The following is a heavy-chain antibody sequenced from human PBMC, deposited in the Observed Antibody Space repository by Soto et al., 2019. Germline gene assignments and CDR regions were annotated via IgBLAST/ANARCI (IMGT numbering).Heavy chain of an antibody. Sequence: EVQLLESGGGLVQPGGSLRLSCAAYGFTFSSYAMSWVRQAPGKGLEWVSAISGSGGSTYYADSVKGRFTISRDTSKNTLYLQMHSLRGEDTAVYYCAKDLKWLAGRWRGQGTLVTVSS. V-gene: IGHV3-23*01. D-gene: IGHD6-19*01. CDR3: AKDLKWLAGRW. CDR1: GFTFSSYA. CDR2: ISGSGGST. J-gene: IGHJ4*02.